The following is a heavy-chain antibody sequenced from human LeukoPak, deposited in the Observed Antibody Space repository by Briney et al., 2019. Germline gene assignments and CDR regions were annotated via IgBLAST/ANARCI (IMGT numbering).Heavy chain of an antibody. CDR3: ARGSDSSGYYVI. CDR2: MNPNSGNT. D-gene: IGHD3-22*01. Sequence: GASVTVSCKASGYTFTIYDINWVRQATGQGLEWMGWMNPNSGNTGYAQKFQGRVTITRNTSISTAYMELSSLRSEDTAVYYCARGSDSSGYYVIWGQGTLVTVSS. V-gene: IGHV1-8*03. J-gene: IGHJ4*02. CDR1: GYTFTIYD.